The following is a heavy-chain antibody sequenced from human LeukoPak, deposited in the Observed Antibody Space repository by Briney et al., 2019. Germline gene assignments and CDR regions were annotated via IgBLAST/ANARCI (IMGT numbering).Heavy chain of an antibody. Sequence: SETLSLTCSVSGGSISTYYWSWIRQTPGKGLERIGYVYYSGTTNYNPSLKGRVTISSDTSKNQFSLNLRSVNVADTAIYYCARHGGSLGYFDYWGQGTLVTVSS. V-gene: IGHV4-59*08. D-gene: IGHD1-26*01. CDR1: GGSISTYY. CDR3: ARHGGSLGYFDY. CDR2: VYYSGTT. J-gene: IGHJ4*02.